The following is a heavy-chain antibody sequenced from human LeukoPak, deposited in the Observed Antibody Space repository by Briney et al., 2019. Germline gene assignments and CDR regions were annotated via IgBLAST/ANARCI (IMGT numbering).Heavy chain of an antibody. J-gene: IGHJ4*02. V-gene: IGHV4-59*01. Sequence: SETLSLTCTVSGGSISSYYWSWIRQPPGKGLEWIGYIYYSGSTNYNPSLKSRVTISVDTSKNQFSLKLSSVTAADTAVYYCASALLPEYYFDYWGQGTLVTVSS. CDR2: IYYSGST. CDR1: GGSISSYY. CDR3: ASALLPEYYFDY.